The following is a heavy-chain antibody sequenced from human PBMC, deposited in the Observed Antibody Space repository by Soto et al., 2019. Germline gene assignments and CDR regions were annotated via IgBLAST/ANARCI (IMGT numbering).Heavy chain of an antibody. CDR3: ARDAYYHDSNGRGDFDY. Sequence: QVQLVESGGGVVQPGRSLRLSCAASGFTFSSYGMHWVRQAPGKGLEWVAVIWYDGSNKYYADSVKGRFTISRDNSKDTLYLQLNSLRAEDTAVYYCARDAYYHDSNGRGDFDYWGQGTLVTVSS. CDR1: GFTFSSYG. CDR2: IWYDGSNK. D-gene: IGHD3-22*01. J-gene: IGHJ4*02. V-gene: IGHV3-33*01.